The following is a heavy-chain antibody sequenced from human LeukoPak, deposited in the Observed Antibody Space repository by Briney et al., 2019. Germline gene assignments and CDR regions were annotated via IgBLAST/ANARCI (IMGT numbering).Heavy chain of an antibody. CDR1: RFTVSSNY. V-gene: IGHV3-53*01. J-gene: IGHJ4*02. CDR3: AKDLIRGMRTVLRYFDWLSNFDY. CDR2: IYSSGST. Sequence: GGSLRLSRAASRFTVSSNYMSWVRQAPGKGLEWVSFIYSSGSTYYADSVKGRFTISRDNSKNTLYLQMNSLRAEDTAVYYCAKDLIRGMRTVLRYFDWLSNFDYWGQGTLVTVSS. D-gene: IGHD3-9*01.